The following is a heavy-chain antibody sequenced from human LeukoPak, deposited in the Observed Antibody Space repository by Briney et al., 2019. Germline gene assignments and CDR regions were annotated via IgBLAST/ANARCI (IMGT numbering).Heavy chain of an antibody. D-gene: IGHD1-26*01. J-gene: IGHJ4*02. CDR2: ISYDGSNK. CDR1: GFTFSSYG. Sequence: GGSLRLSCAASGFTFSSYGMHWVRQAPGKGLEWVAVISYDGSNKYYADSVKGRFTISRDNSKNTLYLQMNSLRAEDTAVHYCAKGVGATISDWGQGTLVTVSS. V-gene: IGHV3-30*18. CDR3: AKGVGATISD.